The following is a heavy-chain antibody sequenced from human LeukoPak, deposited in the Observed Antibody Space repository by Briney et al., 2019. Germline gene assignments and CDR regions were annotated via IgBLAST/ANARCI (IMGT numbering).Heavy chain of an antibody. CDR2: ISAYNGNT. D-gene: IGHD3-22*01. CDR1: GYTFTSYG. CDR3: ARTREAAYYYDSSGYYYGDAFDI. V-gene: IGHV1-18*01. Sequence: ASVKVSCKASGYTFTSYGISWVRQAPGQGLEWMGWISAYNGNTNYAQKLQGRVTMTTDTSTNTAYMELRSLRSDDTAVYYCARTREAAYYYDSSGYYYGDAFDIWGQGTMVTVSS. J-gene: IGHJ3*02.